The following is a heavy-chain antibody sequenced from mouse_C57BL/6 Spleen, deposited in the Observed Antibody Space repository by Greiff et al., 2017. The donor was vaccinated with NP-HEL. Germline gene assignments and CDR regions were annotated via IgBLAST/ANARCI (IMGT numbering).Heavy chain of an antibody. Sequence: QVQLQQSGAELARPGASVKLSCKASGYTFTSYGISWVKQRTGQGLEWIGEIYPRSGNTYYNEKFKGKATLTADKSSSTAYMELRSLTSEDSAVYFCANYYGSSYEAYWGQGTLVTVSA. D-gene: IGHD1-1*01. CDR3: ANYYGSSYEAY. CDR2: IYPRSGNT. J-gene: IGHJ3*01. V-gene: IGHV1-81*01. CDR1: GYTFTSYG.